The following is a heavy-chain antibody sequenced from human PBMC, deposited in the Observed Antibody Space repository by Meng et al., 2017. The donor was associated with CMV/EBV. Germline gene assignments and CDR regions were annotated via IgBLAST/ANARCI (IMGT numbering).Heavy chain of an antibody. CDR1: GYTFTGYY. D-gene: IGHD6-13*01. Sequence: QVHLVQAGAEVKKPGASVKVSCKASGYTFTGYYMHWVRQAPGQGLEWMGWINPNSGGTHFVQKFQGRVTMTRDTPISTTYMELSGLRSDDTAVYYCARGIAAAGTWGWFDPWGQGTLVTVSS. J-gene: IGHJ5*02. V-gene: IGHV1-2*02. CDR3: ARGIAAAGTWGWFDP. CDR2: INPNSGGT.